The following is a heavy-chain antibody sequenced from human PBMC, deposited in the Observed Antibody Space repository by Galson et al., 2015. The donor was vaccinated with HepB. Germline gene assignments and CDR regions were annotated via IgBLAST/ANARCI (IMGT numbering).Heavy chain of an antibody. CDR1: GFTVSSNY. CDR3: ARAILSLRIAVAGPVYGMDV. V-gene: IGHV3-66*01. CDR2: IYSGGST. J-gene: IGHJ6*02. D-gene: IGHD6-19*01. Sequence: SLRLSCAASGFTVSSNYMSWVRQAPGKGLEWVSVIYSGGSTYYADSVKGRFTISRANSKDTLYLQMNSLRAEDTAVYYCARAILSLRIAVAGPVYGMDVWGQGTTVTVSS.